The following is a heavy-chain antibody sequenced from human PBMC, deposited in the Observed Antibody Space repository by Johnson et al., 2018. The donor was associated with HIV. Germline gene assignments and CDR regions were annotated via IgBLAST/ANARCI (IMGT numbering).Heavy chain of an antibody. CDR2: INSDGGST. D-gene: IGHD5-24*01. J-gene: IGHJ3*02. V-gene: IGHV3-74*02. CDR3: ARACRDGYTCDAFDI. CDR1: GFTFSSYW. Sequence: VQLVESGGVVVQPGGSLRLSCAASGFTFSSYWMHWVRQAPGRGLVWVSRINSDGGSTTYADSVKGRFPISRDNAKNTLYLQMNSLRAEDTAGYYFARACRDGYTCDAFDIWGQGTMVTVSS.